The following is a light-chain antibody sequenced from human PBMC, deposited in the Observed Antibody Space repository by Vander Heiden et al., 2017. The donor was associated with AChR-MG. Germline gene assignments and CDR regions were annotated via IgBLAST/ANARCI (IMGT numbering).Light chain of an antibody. Sequence: DIVMTQSPDSLAVSLGGRATVNCKSSQTVLYSSNNKNYLAWYQQKPGQPPKLLIYWASTRQSGVPDRFSGSGSGTDFTLTISSLQAEDVAVYYCQQYYSLPLTFGRGTKVEIK. V-gene: IGKV4-1*01. CDR3: QQYYSLPLT. CDR1: QTVLYSSNNKNY. J-gene: IGKJ1*01. CDR2: WAS.